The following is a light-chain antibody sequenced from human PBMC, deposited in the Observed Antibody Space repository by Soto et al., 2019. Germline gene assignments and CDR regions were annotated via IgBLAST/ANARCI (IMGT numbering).Light chain of an antibody. CDR1: ERVTDY. CDR2: DVS. V-gene: IGKV3-11*01. J-gene: IGKJ5*01. CDR3: QQRSNWPPIT. Sequence: PGERGTLPLMASERVTDYLAWYQQKPGQAPRLLVYDVSNRAAGIPTRFSGGGSGTDFTLTISSLEPEDAAVYYCQQRSNWPPITFGQGTRLEIK.